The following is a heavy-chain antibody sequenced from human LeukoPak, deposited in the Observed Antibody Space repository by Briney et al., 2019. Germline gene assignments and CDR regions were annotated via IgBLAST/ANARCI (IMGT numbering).Heavy chain of an antibody. Sequence: GGSLRLSCAASGFSFSSYRVNWVRQAPGKGLEWVSYISSSSSTIYYADSVRGRFTISRDNSKNTLFLQMNSLRVEDTATYYCAKALYDSPLTGDPWGQGTLVTVSS. J-gene: IGHJ5*02. CDR1: GFSFSSYR. V-gene: IGHV3-48*01. D-gene: IGHD3-22*01. CDR2: ISSSSSTI. CDR3: AKALYDSPLTGDP.